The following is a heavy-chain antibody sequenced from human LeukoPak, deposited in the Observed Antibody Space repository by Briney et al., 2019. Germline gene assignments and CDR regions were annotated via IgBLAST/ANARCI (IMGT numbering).Heavy chain of an antibody. D-gene: IGHD1-14*01. CDR1: GGSISSSSYY. J-gene: IGHJ3*02. CDR3: ASTTSPSRDAFDI. V-gene: IGHV4-39*07. CDR2: IYYSGST. Sequence: SETLSLTCTVSGGSISSSSYYWGWIRQPPGKGLEWIGSIYYSGSTYYNPSLKSRVTISVDTSKNQFSLNLSSVTAADTAVYYCASTTSPSRDAFDIWGQGTMVTVSS.